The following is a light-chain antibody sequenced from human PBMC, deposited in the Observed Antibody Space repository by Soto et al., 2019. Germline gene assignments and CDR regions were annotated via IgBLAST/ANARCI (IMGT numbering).Light chain of an antibody. CDR3: AAWDARLSAWV. CDR2: TND. V-gene: IGLV1-47*02. CDR1: SSNIGRDY. Sequence: QSVLTQPPSASGTPGQRVTISCSGSSSNIGRDYVYWYQQLPGTAPKLLIYTNDQRPSGVPDRFAGSKSGTSASLAISGLRCEDEADYWCAAWDARLSAWVFGGGTKLTVL. J-gene: IGLJ3*02.